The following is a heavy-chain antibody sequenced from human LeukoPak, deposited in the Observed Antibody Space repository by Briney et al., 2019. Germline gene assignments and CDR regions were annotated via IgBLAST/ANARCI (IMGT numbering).Heavy chain of an antibody. Sequence: SVKVSFKSTGFTFTSSAMQWVRQARGQRLEWIGWIVVGSGNTNYAQKFQERVTITRDMSTSTAYMELSSLRSEDTAVYYCAAGGYSSSWSTFDIWGQGTMVTVSS. V-gene: IGHV1-58*02. CDR3: AAGGYSSSWSTFDI. CDR2: IVVGSGNT. J-gene: IGHJ3*02. CDR1: GFTFTSSA. D-gene: IGHD6-13*01.